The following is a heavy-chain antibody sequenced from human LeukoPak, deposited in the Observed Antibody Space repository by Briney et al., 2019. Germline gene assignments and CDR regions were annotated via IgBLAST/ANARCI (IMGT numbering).Heavy chain of an antibody. CDR3: AKANSGSYYGDFDY. CDR1: GFTFHDYA. V-gene: IGHV3-9*01. Sequence: PGGSLRLSCAASGFTFHDYAMHWARQAPGEGLQGVSSINWNSDSIGYADSVKGRFTISRDNAKNSLYLQMDSLRPEDTAFYYCAKANSGSYYGDFDYWGQGTLVTVPS. J-gene: IGHJ4*02. CDR2: INWNSDSI. D-gene: IGHD1-26*01.